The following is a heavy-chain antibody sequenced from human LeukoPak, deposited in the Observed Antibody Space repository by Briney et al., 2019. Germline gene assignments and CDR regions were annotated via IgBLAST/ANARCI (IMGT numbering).Heavy chain of an antibody. CDR2: ITWNGGNI. J-gene: IGHJ3*02. CDR1: GITLDDYA. Sequence: GGSLRLSCAASGITLDDYAMHWVRQAPGKGLEWVSGITWNGGNIGYADSVKGRFTISRDNAKNSLYLQMNSLRAEDTAVYYCASPRVRGVLDAFDIWGQGTMVTVSS. CDR3: ASPRVRGVLDAFDI. D-gene: IGHD3-10*01. V-gene: IGHV3-9*01.